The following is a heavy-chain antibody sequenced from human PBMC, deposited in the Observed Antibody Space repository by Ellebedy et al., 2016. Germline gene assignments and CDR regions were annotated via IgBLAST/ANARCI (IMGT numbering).Heavy chain of an antibody. Sequence: GESLKISXVASGFTSRNFFMSWVRQAPGKGLEWVSLIYSGGDTSYADSVKGRFTISRDSSRNTLYLQMNSLRAEDTAVYYCAPRAIAAPKWGQGTLVTVSS. CDR1: GFTSRNFF. CDR2: IYSGGDT. V-gene: IGHV3-53*01. D-gene: IGHD6-6*01. J-gene: IGHJ4*02. CDR3: APRAIAAPK.